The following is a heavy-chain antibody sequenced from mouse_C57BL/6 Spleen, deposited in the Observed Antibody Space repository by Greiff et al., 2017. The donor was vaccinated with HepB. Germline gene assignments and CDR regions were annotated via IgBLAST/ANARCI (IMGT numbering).Heavy chain of an antibody. CDR1: GFNIKNTY. V-gene: IGHV14-3*01. D-gene: IGHD2-2*01. CDR3: AREALCGYDGDYAVDY. Sequence: EVQLQQSVAELVRPGASVKLSCTASGFNIKNTYMHWVKQRPEQGLEWIGRIDPANGNTKYAPKFQGKATITADTSSNTSYLQLSSLTSEDTAIYYCAREALCGYDGDYAVDYWGQGTSVTDSS. J-gene: IGHJ4*01. CDR2: IDPANGNT.